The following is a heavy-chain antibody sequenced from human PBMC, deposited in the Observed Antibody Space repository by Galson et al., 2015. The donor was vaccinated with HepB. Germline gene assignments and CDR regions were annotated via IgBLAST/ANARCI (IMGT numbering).Heavy chain of an antibody. J-gene: IGHJ4*02. D-gene: IGHD2-21*02. V-gene: IGHV1-69*13. CDR1: GRTFRSYA. CDR3: ASGPLQWASGGEADCFRIER. CDR2: IIPIFGFT. Sequence: SVKVSCKASGRTFRSYAISWVRQAPGQGLEWMGGIIPIFGFTHYAQKFQGRLTITADESTTSAYMELTSRKSQDTAVYYCASGPLQWASGGEADCFRIERWGPGTLLTGSS.